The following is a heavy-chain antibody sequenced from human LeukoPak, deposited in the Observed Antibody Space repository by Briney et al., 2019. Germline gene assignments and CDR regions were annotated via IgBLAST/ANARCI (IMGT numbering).Heavy chain of an antibody. D-gene: IGHD6-6*01. V-gene: IGHV3-9*01. Sequence: PGRSLRLSCAASGFTFDDYAMHWVRQAPGKGLEWVSGISWSSGTIGYADSVKGRFTISRDNAKNSLYLQMNSLRAEDTALYYCAKDSTPSSWSSPFDYWGQGTLVTVSS. CDR2: ISWSSGTI. CDR1: GFTFDDYA. J-gene: IGHJ4*02. CDR3: AKDSTPSSWSSPFDY.